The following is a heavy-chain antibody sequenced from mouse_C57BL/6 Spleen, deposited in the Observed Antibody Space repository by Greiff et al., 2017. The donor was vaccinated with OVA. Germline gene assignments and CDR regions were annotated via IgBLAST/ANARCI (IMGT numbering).Heavy chain of an antibody. J-gene: IGHJ1*03. D-gene: IGHD2-4*01. CDR2: ISSGSSTI. Sequence: EVKLVESGGGLVKPGGSLKLSCAASGFTFSDYGMHWVRQAPEKGLEWVAYISSGSSTIYYADTVKGRFTISRDNAKNTLFLQMTSLRSEDTAMYYCARDDYHYWYFDVWGTGTTVTVSA. CDR3: ARDDYHYWYFDV. V-gene: IGHV5-17*01. CDR1: GFTFSDYG.